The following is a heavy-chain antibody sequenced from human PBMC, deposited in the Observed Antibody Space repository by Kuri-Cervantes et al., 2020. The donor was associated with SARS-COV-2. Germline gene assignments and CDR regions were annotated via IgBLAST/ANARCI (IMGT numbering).Heavy chain of an antibody. CDR3: ASNPGVDRNGFDY. Sequence: ASVKVSCKASGYTFTNYYMNWVRQAPGQGLEWMGWINPNSGGTNYAQKFQGWVTMTRDTSTSTVYMELSSLRSEDTAVYYCASNPGVDRNGFDYWGQGTLVTVSS. J-gene: IGHJ4*02. D-gene: IGHD1-14*01. CDR2: INPNSGGT. CDR1: GYTFTNYY. V-gene: IGHV1-2*04.